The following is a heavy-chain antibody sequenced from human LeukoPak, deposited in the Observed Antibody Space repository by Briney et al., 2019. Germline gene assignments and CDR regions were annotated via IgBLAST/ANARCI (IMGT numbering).Heavy chain of an antibody. J-gene: IGHJ3*02. D-gene: IGHD6-19*01. V-gene: IGHV1-8*03. CDR2: MNPNSGNT. CDR1: GYTFTSYD. CDR3: ARDYSSGYAWDAFDI. Sequence: GASVKVSCKASGYTFTSYDINWVRLATGKGLEWMGWMNPNSGNTGYAQKFQGRVTITRNTSISTAYMELSSLRSEDTAVYYCARDYSSGYAWDAFDIWGQGTMVTVSS.